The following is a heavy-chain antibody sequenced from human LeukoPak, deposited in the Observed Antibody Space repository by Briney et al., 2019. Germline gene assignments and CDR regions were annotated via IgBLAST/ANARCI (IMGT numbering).Heavy chain of an antibody. CDR3: ARPAYYYGAGSWPY. CDR2: MNPNSGNT. J-gene: IGHJ4*02. Sequence: ASVKVSCKASGYTFTSYDINWVRQATGQGLEWMGWMNPNSGNTGYAQKFQGRVTMTRNTSISTAYMELSRLTSDDTAVYYCARPAYYYGAGSWPYWGQGSLVTVSS. D-gene: IGHD3-10*01. V-gene: IGHV1-8*01. CDR1: GYTFTSYD.